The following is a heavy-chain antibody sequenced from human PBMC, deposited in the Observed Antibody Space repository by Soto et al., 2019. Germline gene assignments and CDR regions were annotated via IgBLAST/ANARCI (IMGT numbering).Heavy chain of an antibody. J-gene: IGHJ6*03. CDR1: GFTFSSYS. D-gene: IGHD2-2*02. V-gene: IGHV3-21*01. CDR3: ARGIFVVPAAIGYMDV. CDR2: ISSSSSYI. Sequence: PGGSLRLSCAASGFTFSSYSMNWVRQAPGKGLEWVSSISSSSSYIYYADSVKGRFTISRDNAKNSLYLQMNSLRAEDTAVYYCARGIFVVPAAIGYMDVWGKGTTVTVSS.